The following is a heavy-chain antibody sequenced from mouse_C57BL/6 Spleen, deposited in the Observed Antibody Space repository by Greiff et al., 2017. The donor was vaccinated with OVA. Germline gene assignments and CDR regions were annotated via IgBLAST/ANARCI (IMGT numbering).Heavy chain of an antibody. CDR3: TGADLTPHFDY. Sequence: EVKLQESGGGLVQPGGSMKLSCVASGFTFSNYWMIWVRQSPEKGLEWVAQIRLKSDNYATHYAESVKGRFTISRDDSKSSVYLQMNNLRAEDTGIYYCTGADLTPHFDYWGQGTTLTVSS. CDR2: IRLKSDNYAT. CDR1: GFTFSNYW. V-gene: IGHV6-3*01. J-gene: IGHJ2*01. D-gene: IGHD4-1*01.